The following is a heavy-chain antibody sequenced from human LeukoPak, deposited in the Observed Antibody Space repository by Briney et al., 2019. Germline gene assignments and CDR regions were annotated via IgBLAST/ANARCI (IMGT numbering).Heavy chain of an antibody. Sequence: GGSLRLSCAASGFTFSNYAMNWVRQAPGKGLEWVSGINSDGSSTSYADSVKGRFTISRDNAKNTLYLQMNSLRAEDTAVYCCTGHHQAYSRTYWGQGTLVTVSS. V-gene: IGHV3-74*01. CDR2: INSDGSST. CDR3: TGHHQAYSRTY. D-gene: IGHD6-13*01. J-gene: IGHJ4*02. CDR1: GFTFSNYA.